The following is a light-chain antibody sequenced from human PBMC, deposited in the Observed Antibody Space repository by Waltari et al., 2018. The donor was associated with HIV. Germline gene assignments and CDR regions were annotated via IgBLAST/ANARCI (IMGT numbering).Light chain of an antibody. Sequence: DIVMTQSPLSLPVTPGEPASIPCRSSQSLLNSNGFNYLDWYLQKPGQSPRLLIYLGSTRAAAVPDRCSGSGSGTDDTLKISRVEAEDVGVYYCMQALQTPLITFGQGTRLEIK. CDR1: QSLLNSNGFNY. V-gene: IGKV2-28*01. CDR2: LGS. CDR3: MQALQTPLIT. J-gene: IGKJ5*01.